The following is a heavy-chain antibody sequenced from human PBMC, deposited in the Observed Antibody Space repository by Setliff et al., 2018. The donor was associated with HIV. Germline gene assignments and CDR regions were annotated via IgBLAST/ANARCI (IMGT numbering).Heavy chain of an antibody. CDR1: GYTFTSYA. Sequence: VASVKVSCKASGYTFTSYAINWVRQAPGQSLEWMAWINGGNGDTKYSQKFQGRVTVTGDTSAITAYMGLSDLRSEDTAAYYCARDSLPYYYGSGTDSFDIWGQGTMVTVSS. J-gene: IGHJ3*02. CDR3: ARDSLPYYYGSGTDSFDI. D-gene: IGHD3-10*01. CDR2: INGGNGDT. V-gene: IGHV1-3*01.